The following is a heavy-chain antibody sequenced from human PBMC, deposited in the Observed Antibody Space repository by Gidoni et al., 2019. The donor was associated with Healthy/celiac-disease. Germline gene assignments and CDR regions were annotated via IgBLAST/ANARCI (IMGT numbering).Heavy chain of an antibody. J-gene: IGHJ4*02. CDR2: SSGSGGST. D-gene: IGHD4-17*01. CDR3: AKSGPMTTGTSCDLPFDD. V-gene: IGHV3-23*01. Sequence: EVQLLESGGGLVQPGGSLSLSCASSGFPFRSDARSWVRHAPGKGLEGVSASSGSGGSTDYADSVKGRFTIARDNSKNTLYLQMNSLRAEDTAVYYGAKSGPMTTGTSCDLPFDDWGQGTLVTVSS. CDR1: GFPFRSDA.